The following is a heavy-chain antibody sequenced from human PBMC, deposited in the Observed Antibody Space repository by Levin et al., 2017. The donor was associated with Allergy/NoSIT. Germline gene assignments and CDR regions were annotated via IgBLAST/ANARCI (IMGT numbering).Heavy chain of an antibody. CDR2: INHSGST. J-gene: IGHJ3*02. CDR1: GESFIGYY. V-gene: IGHV4-34*01. Sequence: PSETLSLTCAVYGESFIGYYWTWIRQPPGKGLEWIGEINHSGSTNYNPSLESRVTMSVDTSKNQFSLNLKSLTAADTAVYYCARGGRNIWVGDAFDSWGQGTMVTVSS. CDR3: ARGGRNIWVGDAFDS. D-gene: IGHD1-26*01.